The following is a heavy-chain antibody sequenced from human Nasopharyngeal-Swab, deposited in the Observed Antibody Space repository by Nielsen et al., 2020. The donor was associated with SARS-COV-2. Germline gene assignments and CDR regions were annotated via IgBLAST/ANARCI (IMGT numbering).Heavy chain of an antibody. CDR2: ISTYNDNK. CDR3: ARERLDYDFWSGTQPLGMDV. Sequence: ASVKVSCKASGYTFTSYGISWVRQAPGQGLEWMGWISTYNDNKDYAQKFQGRVTMTTDTSTSTAYMELRSLTSDDTAVYYCARERLDYDFWSGTQPLGMDVWGQGTTVTVSS. CDR1: GYTFTSYG. D-gene: IGHD3-3*01. V-gene: IGHV1-18*01. J-gene: IGHJ6*02.